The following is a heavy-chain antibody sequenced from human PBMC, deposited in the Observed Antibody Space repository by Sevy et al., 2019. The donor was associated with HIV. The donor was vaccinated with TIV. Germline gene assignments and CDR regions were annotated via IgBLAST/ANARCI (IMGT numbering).Heavy chain of an antibody. CDR3: AREDRIAVAARAFDI. J-gene: IGHJ3*02. V-gene: IGHV1-2*02. CDR2: INPNSGGT. Sequence: ASVKVSCKASGYTFTGYYMHWVRQASGQGLEWMGWINPNSGGTNYAQKFQGRVTMTRDTSISTAYMELSRLRSDDTAVYYCAREDRIAVAARAFDIWGQGTMVTVSS. D-gene: IGHD6-19*01. CDR1: GYTFTGYY.